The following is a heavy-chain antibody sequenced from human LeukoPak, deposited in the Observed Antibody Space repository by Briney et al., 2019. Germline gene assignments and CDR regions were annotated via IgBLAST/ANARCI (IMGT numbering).Heavy chain of an antibody. CDR2: INPNSGGT. CDR1: GYTFTGYY. Sequence: ASVKVSCTASGYTFTGYYLHWVRQAPGQGLEWMGWINPNSGGTNYAQKFQGRVTMTRDTSISTAYMDLSRLRSDVTAVYYCARANVVVPAAIALDYWGQGTLVTVSS. D-gene: IGHD2-2*01. J-gene: IGHJ4*02. CDR3: ARANVVVPAAIALDY. V-gene: IGHV1-2*02.